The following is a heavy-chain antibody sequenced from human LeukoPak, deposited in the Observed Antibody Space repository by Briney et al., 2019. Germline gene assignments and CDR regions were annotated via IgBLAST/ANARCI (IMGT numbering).Heavy chain of an antibody. Sequence: ASVKVSCKASGCTFTGYYMHWVRQAPGQGLEWMGWINPNSGGTNYAQKFQGRVTMTRDTSISTAYMELSRLRSDDTAVYYCARAGPTFPTYYYDSSGYYYVKDWGQGTLVTVSS. CDR1: GCTFTGYY. D-gene: IGHD3-22*01. J-gene: IGHJ4*02. CDR2: INPNSGGT. CDR3: ARAGPTFPTYYYDSSGYYYVKD. V-gene: IGHV1-2*02.